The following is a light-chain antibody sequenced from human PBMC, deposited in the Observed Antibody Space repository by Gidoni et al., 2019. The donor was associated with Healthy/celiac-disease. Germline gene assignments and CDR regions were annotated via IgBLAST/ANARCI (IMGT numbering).Light chain of an antibody. J-gene: IGKJ2*01. CDR2: KAS. V-gene: IGKV1-5*03. CDR1: QSISSW. Sequence: DIQMTQSPSTLSASVGDRVTITCRASQSISSWLAWYQQKPGKAPKLLIYKASSLESGVPSRVSGSGSGTEFTLTISSLQPDDFATYYCQQYNSYSQNTFGQGTKLEIK. CDR3: QQYNSYSQNT.